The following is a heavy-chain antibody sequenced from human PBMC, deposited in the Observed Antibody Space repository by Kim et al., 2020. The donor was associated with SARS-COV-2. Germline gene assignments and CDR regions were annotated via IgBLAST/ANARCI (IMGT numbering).Heavy chain of an antibody. J-gene: IGHJ4*02. CDR3: IRDPGTY. Sequence: GGSLRLSCVASGFIIRTYWMTWVRQPPGRGLEWLGNIREDGSKAYYADSVRGRFTISRDNAKNSLYLQMNSLRAEDTAAYYCIRDPGTYWGQGTLVIVPS. CDR1: GFIIRTYW. V-gene: IGHV3-7*04. D-gene: IGHD3-10*01. CDR2: IREDGSKA.